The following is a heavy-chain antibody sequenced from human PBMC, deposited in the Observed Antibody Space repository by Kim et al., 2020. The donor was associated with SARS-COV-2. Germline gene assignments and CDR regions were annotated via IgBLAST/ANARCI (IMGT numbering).Heavy chain of an antibody. CDR1: GFTFSNAC. Sequence: GGSLRLSCAASGFTFSNACMNWVRQAPGRGLEWVGRIRSETTGGTSAYGAPGKGTFTIARDESKNTLYLQRNSLGTEDAAVYYCNSDLGDYCGGDCYSRVWGEGSTVCVSS. V-gene: IGHV3-15*01. D-gene: IGHD2-21*02. CDR2: IRSETTGGTS. CDR3: NSDLGDYCGGDCYSRV. J-gene: IGHJ6*04.